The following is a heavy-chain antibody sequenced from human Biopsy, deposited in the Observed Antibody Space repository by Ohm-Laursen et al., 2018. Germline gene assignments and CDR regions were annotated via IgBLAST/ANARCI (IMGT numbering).Heavy chain of an antibody. CDR3: ARGSNEYGGLYFPH. D-gene: IGHD4-23*01. CDR1: GGSSTGHY. J-gene: IGHJ1*01. CDR2: ISHTGYT. V-gene: IGHV4-59*11. Sequence: TLSLTCTVSGGSSTGHYWTWIRQPPGKGLEGIGHISHTGYTSYKSSLKSRVTISLDTSRKHFSLRLTSLAAADTAVYYCARGSNEYGGLYFPHWGQGTLVTVSS.